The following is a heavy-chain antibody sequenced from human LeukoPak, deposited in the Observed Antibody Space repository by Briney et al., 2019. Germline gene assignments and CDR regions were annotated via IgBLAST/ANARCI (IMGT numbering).Heavy chain of an antibody. Sequence: GGSLRLSCAASGFTFSRNSMNWVRQAPGKGLEWVSSISSSSGHIYYGDSVKGRFTISRDNAKNSLHLQMSSLRADDTAVYYCARVRASLRGAGVFDYWGQGTLVTVSS. CDR1: GFTFSRNS. CDR3: ARVRASLRGAGVFDY. V-gene: IGHV3-21*01. J-gene: IGHJ4*02. D-gene: IGHD1-26*01. CDR2: ISSSSGHI.